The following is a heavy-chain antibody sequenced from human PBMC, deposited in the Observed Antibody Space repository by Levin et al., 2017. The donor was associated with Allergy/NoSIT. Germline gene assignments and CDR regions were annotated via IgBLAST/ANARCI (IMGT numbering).Heavy chain of an antibody. CDR1: GYTFIAYY. CDR2: INPNSGGT. J-gene: IGHJ3*02. Sequence: RASVKVSCKTSGYTFIAYYMHWVRQVPGQGLEWMGWINPNSGGTKYEQNFQGRVTMTRDTSIRTAYMELSRLTSDDTAMYYCARDVDTSRKDAFDIWGQGTMVTVSS. CDR3: ARDVDTSRKDAFDI. V-gene: IGHV1-2*02. D-gene: IGHD5-18*01.